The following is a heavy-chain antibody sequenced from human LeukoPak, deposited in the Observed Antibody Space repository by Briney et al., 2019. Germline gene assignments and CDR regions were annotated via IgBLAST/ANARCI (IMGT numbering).Heavy chain of an antibody. Sequence: PGRSLRLSCAASGFTFSSYAMSWVRQAPGKGLEWVSAISGSGGSTYYADSVKGRFTISRDNSKNTLYLQMNSLRAEDTAVYYCARDALDTYGSGSHGEYYFDYWGQGTLVTVSS. J-gene: IGHJ4*02. D-gene: IGHD3-10*01. V-gene: IGHV3-23*01. CDR1: GFTFSSYA. CDR3: ARDALDTYGSGSHGEYYFDY. CDR2: ISGSGGST.